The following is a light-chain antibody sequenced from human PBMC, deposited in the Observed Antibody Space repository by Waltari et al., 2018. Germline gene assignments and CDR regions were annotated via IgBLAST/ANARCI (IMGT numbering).Light chain of an antibody. J-gene: IGKJ5*01. CDR3: QQYGNLPPSVT. V-gene: IGKV1-33*01. CDR2: DAS. Sequence: DIQMTQSPSSLSASVGDRVTITCQASQGINKYLNWYQQKPGKPPNLLIYDASNLETGVPSRFSGSGSGRHFTLTISSLQPEYIATYYCQQYGNLPPSVTFGQGTRLEIK. CDR1: QGINKY.